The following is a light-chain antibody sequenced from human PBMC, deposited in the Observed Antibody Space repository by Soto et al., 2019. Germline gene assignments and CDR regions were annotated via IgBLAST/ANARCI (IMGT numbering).Light chain of an antibody. Sequence: DLRMTQSPSTLSASVGDRVTITCRASQYMSSWLAWYQEKPGKAPKLLIYQASILESAAPSRFSGSASATEFTLTISSLQPDDFATYYCQQYYTYPYTFGQGTKLEIQ. CDR3: QQYYTYPYT. CDR2: QAS. V-gene: IGKV1-5*03. CDR1: QYMSSW. J-gene: IGKJ2*01.